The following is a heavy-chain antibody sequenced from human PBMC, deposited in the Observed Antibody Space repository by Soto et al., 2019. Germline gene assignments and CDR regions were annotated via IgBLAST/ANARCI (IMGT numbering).Heavy chain of an antibody. V-gene: IGHV4-30-4*01. J-gene: IGHJ6*02. Sequence: SETLSLTCTVSGGSISSGDYYWSWIRQPPGKGLEWIGYIYYSGSTYYNPSLKSRVTISVGTSKNQFSLKLSSVTAADTAVYYCAREITMVRGVEYYYYYGMDVWGQGTTVTVSS. CDR2: IYYSGST. D-gene: IGHD3-10*01. CDR1: GGSISSGDYY. CDR3: AREITMVRGVEYYYYYGMDV.